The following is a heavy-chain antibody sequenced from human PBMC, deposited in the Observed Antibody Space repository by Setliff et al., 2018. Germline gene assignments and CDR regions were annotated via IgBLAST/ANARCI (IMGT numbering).Heavy chain of an antibody. Sequence: PSETLSLTCTVSGGSISSSNYYWGWIRQPPGKGLEWIGSIYYSGSMNYSPSLKGRVTMSVDTSNNQLSLKLTSVSAADTAVYYCARAYYYASGNSHNYYMDVWGKGTAVTVSS. V-gene: IGHV4-39*07. CDR2: IYYSGSM. CDR1: GGSISSSNYY. D-gene: IGHD3-10*01. CDR3: ARAYYYASGNSHNYYMDV. J-gene: IGHJ6*03.